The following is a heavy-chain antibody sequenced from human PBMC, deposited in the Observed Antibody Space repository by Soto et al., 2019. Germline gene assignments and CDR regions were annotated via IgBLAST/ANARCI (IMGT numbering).Heavy chain of an antibody. Sequence: KVSCKASGYTFTSYGISWVRQAPGQGLEWMGWISAYNGNTNYAQKLQGRVTMTTDTSTSTAYMELRSLRSDDTAVYYCARAYCSSTSCYFAYWGQGTLVTVSS. CDR3: ARAYCSSTSCYFAY. J-gene: IGHJ4*02. V-gene: IGHV1-18*01. D-gene: IGHD2-2*01. CDR1: GYTFTSYG. CDR2: ISAYNGNT.